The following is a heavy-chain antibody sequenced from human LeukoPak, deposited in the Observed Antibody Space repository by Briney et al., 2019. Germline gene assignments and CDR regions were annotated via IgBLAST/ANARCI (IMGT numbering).Heavy chain of an antibody. D-gene: IGHD1-1*01. J-gene: IGHJ3*02. CDR3: ARDYNDAFDI. CDR2: IYTSGST. V-gene: IGHV4-61*02. CDR1: GGSISSGSYY. Sequence: SQTLSLTCTVSGGSISSGSYYWSWIRQPAGKGLEWIGRIYTSGSTNYNPSLKSRVTISVDTSKNQFSLKLSSVTAADTAVYYCARDYNDAFDIWGQGTMVTVS.